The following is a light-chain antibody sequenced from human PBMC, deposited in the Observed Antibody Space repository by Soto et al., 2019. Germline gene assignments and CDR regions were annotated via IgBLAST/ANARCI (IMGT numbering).Light chain of an antibody. CDR1: QSVSSSY. CDR2: GAS. J-gene: IGKJ2*01. V-gene: IGKV3-20*01. CDR3: QQYGSSWYT. Sequence: EIVLTQSPGTLSLSPGERATLSCRASQSVSSSYLAWYQQNPGQAPRLLIYGASSRATGIPDRFSGSGYGTDFTLTISRLEPEDFAVYYCQQYGSSWYTFGQGTKLEIK.